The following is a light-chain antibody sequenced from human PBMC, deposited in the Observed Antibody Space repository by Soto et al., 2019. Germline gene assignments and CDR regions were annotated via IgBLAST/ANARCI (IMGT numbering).Light chain of an antibody. Sequence: DVVMTQSPLSLPVTLGQPASISCRSSQSLVHSDGNTYLNWFQQRPGQSPRRLIYKVSTRDSGVPDRFSGSGSGTDFTLRISSVEAEDVGVYYCMQGTHWPFTFGQGTELEIK. CDR2: KVS. V-gene: IGKV2-30*02. J-gene: IGKJ2*01. CDR1: QSLVHSDGNTY. CDR3: MQGTHWPFT.